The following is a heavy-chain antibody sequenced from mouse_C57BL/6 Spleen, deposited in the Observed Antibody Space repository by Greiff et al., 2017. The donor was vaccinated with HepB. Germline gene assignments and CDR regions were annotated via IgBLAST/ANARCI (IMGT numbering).Heavy chain of an antibody. Sequence: VKLVESDAELVKPGASVKISCKVSGYTFTDHTIHWMKQRPEQGLEWIGYIYPRDGSTKYNEKFKGKATLTADKSSSTAYMQLNSMTSEDSAVYFCARSRSNYVSYYAMDYWCQGTSVTVSS. CDR2: IYPRDGST. CDR1: GYTFTDHT. D-gene: IGHD2-5*01. J-gene: IGHJ4*01. V-gene: IGHV1-78*01. CDR3: ARSRSNYVSYYAMDY.